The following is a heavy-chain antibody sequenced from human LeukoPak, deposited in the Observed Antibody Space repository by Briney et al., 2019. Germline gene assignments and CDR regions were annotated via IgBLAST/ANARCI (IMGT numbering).Heavy chain of an antibody. V-gene: IGHV1-46*01. CDR1: GCTFTNYY. D-gene: IGHD4-17*01. CDR2: INPSGGST. J-gene: IGHJ4*02. CDR3: ARRNGGDYVFFDY. Sequence: PVASVKVSCKASGCTFTNYYMHWVRQAPGQGLEWMGIINPSGGSTSYAQKFQGRVTMTRDTSTSTVYMELSSLRSEDTAVYYCARRNGGDYVFFDYWGQGTLVTVSS.